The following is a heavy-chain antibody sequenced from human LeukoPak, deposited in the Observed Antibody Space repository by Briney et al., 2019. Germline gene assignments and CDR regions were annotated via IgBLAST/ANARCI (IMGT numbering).Heavy chain of an antibody. J-gene: IGHJ6*02. Sequence: GGSLRLSCAASGFTFSSYAMSWVRQAPGKGLEWVAVISYDGSNKYYADSVKGRFTISRDNSKNTLYLQMNSLRAEDTAVYYCARLREPYEYYYYGMDVWGQGTTVTVSS. D-gene: IGHD1-26*01. CDR2: ISYDGSNK. CDR1: GFTFSSYA. CDR3: ARLREPYEYYYYGMDV. V-gene: IGHV3-30-3*01.